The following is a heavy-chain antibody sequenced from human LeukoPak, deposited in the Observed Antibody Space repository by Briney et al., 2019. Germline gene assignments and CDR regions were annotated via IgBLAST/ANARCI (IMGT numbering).Heavy chain of an antibody. D-gene: IGHD4-23*01. V-gene: IGHV1-3*01. J-gene: IGHJ4*02. CDR1: GYTFTSYG. Sequence: ASVKVSCKASGYTFTSYGISWVRQAPGQGLEWMGWINAGNGNTKYSQKFQGRVTITRDTSASTAYMELSSLRSEDTAVYYCAREVGGGSSLPYGDWGQGTLVTVSS. CDR2: INAGNGNT. CDR3: AREVGGGSSLPYGD.